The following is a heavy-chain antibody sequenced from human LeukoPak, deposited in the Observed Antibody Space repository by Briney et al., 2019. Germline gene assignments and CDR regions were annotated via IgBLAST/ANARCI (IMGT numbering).Heavy chain of an antibody. J-gene: IGHJ3*02. Sequence: GGSLRLSCAVSGFIFSDYYMTWIRQAPGKGLEWIAYISNSGNTIYYTDSVRSRFTISRENAKNSLYLQMNSLRAEDTAVYYCARDSAPTVRFAFDIWGQGTMVTVSS. CDR2: ISNSGNTI. V-gene: IGHV3-11*01. CDR1: GFIFSDYY. D-gene: IGHD4-11*01. CDR3: ARDSAPTVRFAFDI.